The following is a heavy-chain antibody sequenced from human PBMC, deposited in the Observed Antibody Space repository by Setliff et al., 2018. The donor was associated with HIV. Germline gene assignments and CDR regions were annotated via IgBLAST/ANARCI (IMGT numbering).Heavy chain of an antibody. Sequence: SVKVSCKASGGTFSSYAISWVRQAPGQGLEWMGGIIPILGIANYAQKFQGRVTITADESTSTAYMELSSLRSEDTAVYYCAREPAGSGSGSFGFWGQGTLVTVSS. J-gene: IGHJ4*02. CDR2: IIPILGIA. CDR3: AREPAGSGSGSFGF. D-gene: IGHD3-10*01. CDR1: GGTFSSYA. V-gene: IGHV1-69*10.